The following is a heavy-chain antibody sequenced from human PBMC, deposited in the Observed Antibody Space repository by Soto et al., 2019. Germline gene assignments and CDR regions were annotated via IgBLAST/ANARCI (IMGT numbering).Heavy chain of an antibody. CDR2: ISSNSAYI. J-gene: IGHJ5*02. V-gene: IGHV3-21*01. D-gene: IGHD6-13*01. CDR3: KRDASRESSPRGWLDT. Sequence: GGSXRLSCSSSGFTFRSFTRSWVRQAPGKGLEWVSTISSNSAYIYYTDALRGRFTISRDNAKNSLHLQMNSLRAEDTAVYYCKRDASRESSPRGWLDTWGPGTLVTVPS. CDR1: GFTFRSFT.